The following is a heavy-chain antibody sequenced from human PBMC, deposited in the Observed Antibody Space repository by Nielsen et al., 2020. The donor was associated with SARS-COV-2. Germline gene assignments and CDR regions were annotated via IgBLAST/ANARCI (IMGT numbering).Heavy chain of an antibody. CDR1: GFTFSDYY. J-gene: IGHJ4*02. V-gene: IGHV4-59*08. CDR3: ARQNFWSGKLDY. CDR2: IYYSGST. D-gene: IGHD3-3*01. Sequence: ESLKISCAASGFTFSDYYMSWIRQPPGKGLEWIGYIYYSGSTNYNPSLKSRVTISVDTSKNQFSLKLSSVTAADTAVYYCARQNFWSGKLDYWGQGTLVTVSS.